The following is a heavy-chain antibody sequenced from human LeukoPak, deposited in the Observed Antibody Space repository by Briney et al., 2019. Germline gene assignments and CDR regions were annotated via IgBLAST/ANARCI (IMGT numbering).Heavy chain of an antibody. J-gene: IGHJ4*02. D-gene: IGHD3-9*01. V-gene: IGHV1-18*04. CDR2: ISAYNGNT. Sequence: ASLKVSCKASGYPFTSYGISWVRQAPGQALEWMGWISAYNGNTNYAQKLQGRFTMTTDTSTSTAYMELRSLRSDDTAVYFFFKQKTAYEILTGLEDYWGQGTLVTVSS. CDR3: FKQKTAYEILTGLEDY. CDR1: GYPFTSYG.